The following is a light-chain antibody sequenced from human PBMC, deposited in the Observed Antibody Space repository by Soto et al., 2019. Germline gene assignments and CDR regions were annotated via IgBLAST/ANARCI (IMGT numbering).Light chain of an antibody. V-gene: IGLV2-8*01. CDR1: SSDVGGYNY. Sequence: QSVLTQPPSASGSPGQSVTISCTGTSSDVGGYNYVSWYQQHPGKAPKLMIYEVSKRPSGVPDRFSGSKSGNTASLTVSGLQDEDEDDYYCSSYAGSTKVVFGGGTKLTVL. J-gene: IGLJ2*01. CDR2: EVS. CDR3: SSYAGSTKVV.